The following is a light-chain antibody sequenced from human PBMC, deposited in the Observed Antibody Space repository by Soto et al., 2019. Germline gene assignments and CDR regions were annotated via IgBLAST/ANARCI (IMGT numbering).Light chain of an antibody. V-gene: IGLV2-14*01. CDR3: FSFTNTSNHV. CDR2: EVN. J-gene: IGLJ1*01. CDR1: SSDIGAYDY. Sequence: QSALTQPASLSGSPGQSITISCTGTSSDIGAYDYVSWFQQHPGKAPKLMISEVNNRPSGVSNRLSGSKSGNTAYLTISGLQVEDEAEYFCFSFTNTSNHVLGNGTKVT.